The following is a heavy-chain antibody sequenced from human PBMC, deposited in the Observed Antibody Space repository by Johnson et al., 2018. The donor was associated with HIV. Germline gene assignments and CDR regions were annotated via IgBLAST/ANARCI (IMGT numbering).Heavy chain of an antibody. V-gene: IGHV3-NL1*01. J-gene: IGHJ3*02. CDR1: EFTFTNYA. CDR3: AKGGWGGENSDHYAFDI. Sequence: QVQLVESGGGVVQPGRSLRIYCAVSEFTFTNYAMHWVRLAPGKGLEWVSVIYSGGSTYYADSVKGRFTISRDNSKNTLYLQMNSLRAEDTAVYYCAKGGWGGENSDHYAFDIWGQGTMVTVSS. D-gene: IGHD3-16*01. CDR2: IYSGGST.